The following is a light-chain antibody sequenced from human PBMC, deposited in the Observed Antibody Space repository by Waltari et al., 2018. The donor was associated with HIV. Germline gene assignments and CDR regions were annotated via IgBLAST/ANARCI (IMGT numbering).Light chain of an antibody. J-gene: IGLJ3*02. CDR3: SSYSTRNFLM. CDR1: PSDIDPLNY. Sequence: QSALTQPAYVSGSPGKSITISCSGPPSDIDPLNYVSWYPQHPGSIPKLIFFEVYYRPAGVSDRFSASKSGNTASLTISDLQAEDEADYFCSSYSTRNFLMFGGGTKLTVL. V-gene: IGLV2-14*03. CDR2: EVY.